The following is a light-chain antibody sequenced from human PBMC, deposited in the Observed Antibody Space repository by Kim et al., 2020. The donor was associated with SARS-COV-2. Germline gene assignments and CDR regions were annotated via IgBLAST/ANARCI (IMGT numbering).Light chain of an antibody. CDR2: SAS. CDR3: QQYHNWPPYT. CDR1: QSVSSN. Sequence: ETVMTQSPATLSVSPGERATLSCRASQSVSSNLAWYQQKPGQAPRLLIYSASTRATGIPARFSGSGSGTEFTLTISSLQSEDFAVYYCQQYHNWPPYTFGQGTKLEI. J-gene: IGKJ2*01. V-gene: IGKV3-15*01.